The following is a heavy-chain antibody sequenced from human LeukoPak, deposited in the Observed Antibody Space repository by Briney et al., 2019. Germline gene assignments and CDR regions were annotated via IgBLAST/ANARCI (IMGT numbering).Heavy chain of an antibody. V-gene: IGHV3-48*03. CDR1: GFTFSTYE. J-gene: IGHJ6*03. CDR2: TSSSGSTI. D-gene: IGHD3-16*01. Sequence: GGSLRLSCAASGFTFSTYEMNWVRQAPGKGLEWVSYTSSSGSTIYYADSVKGRFTISRDNAKNSLYLQMNSLRADDTAVYYCARLRYPYDYYDMDVWGKGTTVT. CDR3: ARLRYPYDYYDMDV.